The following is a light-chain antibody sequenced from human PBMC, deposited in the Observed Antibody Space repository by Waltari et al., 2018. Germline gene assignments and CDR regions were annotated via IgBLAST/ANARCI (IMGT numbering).Light chain of an antibody. V-gene: IGKV1-39*01. CDR3: MQALQTPIT. Sequence: DIQMTQSPSSLSTSVGYRVTITCRASQSISSYLNWYQQKPGKAPKLLIYAASSLQSGVPSRFSGSGSGTDFTLTISRVEAEDVGVYYCMQALQTPITFGQGTRLEIK. J-gene: IGKJ5*01. CDR2: AAS. CDR1: QSISSY.